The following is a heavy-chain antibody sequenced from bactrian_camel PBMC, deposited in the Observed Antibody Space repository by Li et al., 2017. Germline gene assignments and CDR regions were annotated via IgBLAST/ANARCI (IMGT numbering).Heavy chain of an antibody. J-gene: IGHJ4*01. CDR2: VSTLGGST. CDR1: GLSYC. V-gene: IGHV3S40*01. D-gene: IGHD1*01. Sequence: EVQLVESGGGSVQAGGSLRLSCVASGLSYCMSWFRQLPGKEREGVATVSTLGGSTYYHDSAKGRFTISRDTAKNTLYLQMNSLKPEDTGVYYCAAGDRNQRCLKQIPEFNYWGQGTQVTVS. CDR3: AAGDRNQRCLKQIPEFNY.